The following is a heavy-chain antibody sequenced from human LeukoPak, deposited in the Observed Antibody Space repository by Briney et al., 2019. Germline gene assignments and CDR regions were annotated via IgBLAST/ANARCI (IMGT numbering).Heavy chain of an antibody. CDR2: INHSGST. D-gene: IGHD6-19*01. Sequence: SETLSLTCAVSGGSFSGYYWSWIRQPPGKGLEWIGEINHSGSTNYNPSLKSRVTISVDTSKNQFSLKLSSVTAADTAVYYCARGQAEAVAGNYFDYWGQGTLVTVSS. J-gene: IGHJ4*02. V-gene: IGHV4-34*01. CDR3: ARGQAEAVAGNYFDY. CDR1: GGSFSGYY.